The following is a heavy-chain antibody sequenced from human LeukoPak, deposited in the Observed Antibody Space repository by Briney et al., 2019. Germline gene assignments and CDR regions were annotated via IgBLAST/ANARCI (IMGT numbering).Heavy chain of an antibody. Sequence: GESLKISCKGSGYSFTSYWIGWVRQMPGKGLEWMGIIYPGDSDTRYSPSFQGQVTISADKSISTAYLQWSSLKASDTAMYYCARHGITMVRGVNWFDPWGQGTLVTVSS. D-gene: IGHD3-10*01. V-gene: IGHV5-51*01. CDR3: ARHGITMVRGVNWFDP. J-gene: IGHJ5*02. CDR2: IYPGDSDT. CDR1: GYSFTSYW.